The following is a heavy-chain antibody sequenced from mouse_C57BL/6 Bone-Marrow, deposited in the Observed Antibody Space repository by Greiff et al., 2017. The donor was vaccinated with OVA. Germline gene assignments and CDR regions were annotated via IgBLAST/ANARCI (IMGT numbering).Heavy chain of an antibody. J-gene: IGHJ3*01. Sequence: EVKLVESGGGLVQPGGSLTLSCAASGFTFSDYYMYWVRQTPEKRLEWVAYISNGGGSTYYPDTVKGRFTISRDNAKNTLYLQMSRLKSEDTAMYYCATYDGYPFAYWGQGTLVTVSA. CDR3: ATYDGYPFAY. D-gene: IGHD2-3*01. CDR1: GFTFSDYY. V-gene: IGHV5-12*01. CDR2: ISNGGGST.